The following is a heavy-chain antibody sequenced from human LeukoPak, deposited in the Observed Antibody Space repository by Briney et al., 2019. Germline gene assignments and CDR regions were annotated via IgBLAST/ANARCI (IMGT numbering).Heavy chain of an antibody. Sequence: GSSVKVSCKASGGAFSSYAISWLRQAPGQGLEWMGRIIPIFGTANYAQKFQGRVTITTDESTSTAYMELSSLRSEDTAVYYCAREGSGWYWGAFDIWGQGTMVTVSS. CDR3: AREGSGWYWGAFDI. CDR2: IIPIFGTA. V-gene: IGHV1-69*05. CDR1: GGAFSSYA. D-gene: IGHD6-19*01. J-gene: IGHJ3*02.